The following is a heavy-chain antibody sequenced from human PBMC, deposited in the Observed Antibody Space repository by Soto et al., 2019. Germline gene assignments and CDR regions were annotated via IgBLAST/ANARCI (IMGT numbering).Heavy chain of an antibody. D-gene: IGHD2-2*01. CDR1: EFTFSVSA. J-gene: IGHJ6*02. CDR2: ISADGSHQ. Sequence: QVQVVESGGGVVQPGTSLRLSCAASEFTFSVSAIHWVRQAPGKGLEGVAVISADGSHQYYADSVRGRFTISRDNPKNTLYLQMNSLRAEDTAVYYCARPYCRSTRCYLYYYGMDVWGPGTTVTVSS. CDR3: ARPYCRSTRCYLYYYGMDV. V-gene: IGHV3-30-3*01.